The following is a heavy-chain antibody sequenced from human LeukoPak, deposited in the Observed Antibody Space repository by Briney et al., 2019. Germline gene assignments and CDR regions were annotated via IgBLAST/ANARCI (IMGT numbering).Heavy chain of an antibody. Sequence: PGGSLRLSCAVSGFTFSNSAMSWVRQAPGKGLEWVSGISISGGDTYYADSVTGRFTISRDNSKSTLCLQMDSLRAEDTAVYYCAKEEVPNDYWGQGTLVTVSS. CDR2: ISISGGDT. CDR3: AKEEVPNDY. CDR1: GFTFSNSA. D-gene: IGHD1-1*01. V-gene: IGHV3-23*01. J-gene: IGHJ4*02.